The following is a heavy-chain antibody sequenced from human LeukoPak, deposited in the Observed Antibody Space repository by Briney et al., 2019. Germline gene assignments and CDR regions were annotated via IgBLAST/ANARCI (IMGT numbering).Heavy chain of an antibody. V-gene: IGHV4-4*02. Sequence: SGTLSLTCAVSGAFITNSHWWSWARQPPGKGLEWIGEIYHSGTTNYNPSLQSRVTMSVDKSKNQFSLKLSSVTAADTAVYYCATYYYGEYGSYYFDYWGQGTLVTVSS. CDR3: ATYYYGEYGSYYFDY. CDR1: GAFITNSHW. CDR2: IYHSGTT. J-gene: IGHJ4*02. D-gene: IGHD4-17*01.